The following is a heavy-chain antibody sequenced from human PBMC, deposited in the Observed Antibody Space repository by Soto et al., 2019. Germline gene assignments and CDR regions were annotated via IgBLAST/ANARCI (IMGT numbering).Heavy chain of an antibody. V-gene: IGHV5-51*01. CDR2: IYPGDSDT. Sequence: GESLKISCKGSGYSFTSYWIGWVRQMPGKGLEWMGIIYPGDSDTRYSPSFQGQVTISADKSIGTAYLQWSSLKASDTAMYYCARQPMNYDILTGYLAFDIWGQGTMVTVSS. CDR1: GYSFTSYW. J-gene: IGHJ3*02. CDR3: ARQPMNYDILTGYLAFDI. D-gene: IGHD3-9*01.